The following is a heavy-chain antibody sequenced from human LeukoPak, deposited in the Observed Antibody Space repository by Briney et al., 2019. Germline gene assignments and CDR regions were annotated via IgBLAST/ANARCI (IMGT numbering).Heavy chain of an antibody. J-gene: IGHJ6*02. CDR1: GFTFSNYD. Sequence: GGSLRLSCAASGFTFSNYDMHWVRHATGKGLEWVSAFHIAGDTHYSGSAKGRFATSRENAKNSFYLQMNNLRAGDTAVYYCARGSCSSRSCYKRVNGLDVWGQGTPVTVSS. CDR3: ARGSCSSRSCYKRVNGLDV. V-gene: IGHV3-13*01. D-gene: IGHD2-2*01. CDR2: FHIAGDT.